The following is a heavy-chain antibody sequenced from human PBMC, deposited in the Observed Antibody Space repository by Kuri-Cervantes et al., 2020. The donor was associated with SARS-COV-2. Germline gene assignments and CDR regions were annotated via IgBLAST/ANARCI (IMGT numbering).Heavy chain of an antibody. CDR2: INHSGST. CDR1: GGSFSGYY. CDR3: ACPHGYFDFWNGKTPFDN. Sequence: SETLSLTCAVYGGSFSGYYWSWIRQPPGKGLEWIGEINHSGSTNYNPSLKSRVTISVDTSKNQFSLKLSSVTAADTAMYYCACPHGYFDFWNGKTPFDNWGQGTLVTVSS. D-gene: IGHD3-3*01. J-gene: IGHJ4*02. V-gene: IGHV4-34*01.